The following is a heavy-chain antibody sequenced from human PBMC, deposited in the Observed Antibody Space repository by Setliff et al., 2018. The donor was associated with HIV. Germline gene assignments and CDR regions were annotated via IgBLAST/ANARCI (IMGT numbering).Heavy chain of an antibody. Sequence: SETLSLTCTVSGGSISSYYWSWIRQPAGKGLEWIGRIYTSGSTNYNPSLKSRVTMSVDTSKNQFSLKLSSVTAAETAVYYCARSFTYNFWSGLAGDAFDIWGQGTMVTVSS. V-gene: IGHV4-4*07. CDR3: ARSFTYNFWSGLAGDAFDI. CDR2: IYTSGST. CDR1: GGSISSYY. D-gene: IGHD3-3*01. J-gene: IGHJ3*02.